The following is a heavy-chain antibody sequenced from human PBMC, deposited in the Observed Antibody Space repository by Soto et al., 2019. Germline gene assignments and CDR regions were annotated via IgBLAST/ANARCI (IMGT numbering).Heavy chain of an antibody. V-gene: IGHV3-23*01. J-gene: IGHJ6*02. Sequence: DVHLLESGGHLVQPGGSLRLSCAASGFTFSSYAMSWVRQAPGKGLEWVSSVSAGGDMTYYSDSVKGRFTISRDNSNNALFVQMNSLRTEDTALYYCARGDRGGSGSPASYYYSGLDVWGQGATVTVS. D-gene: IGHD3-10*01. CDR2: VSAGGDMT. CDR3: ARGDRGGSGSPASYYYSGLDV. CDR1: GFTFSSYA.